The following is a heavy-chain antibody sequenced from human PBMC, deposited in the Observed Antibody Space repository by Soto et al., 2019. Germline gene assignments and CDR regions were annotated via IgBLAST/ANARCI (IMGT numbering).Heavy chain of an antibody. CDR2: ISAYNGNT. D-gene: IGHD6-19*01. Sequence: ASVKVSCKASGYTFTSYGISWVRQAPGQGLEWMGWISAYNGNTNYAQKLQGRVTMTTDTSTSTAYMELRSLRSDDTAVYYCASILGSGQPGEFDYWGQGTLVTVSS. CDR1: GYTFTSYG. V-gene: IGHV1-18*01. CDR3: ASILGSGQPGEFDY. J-gene: IGHJ4*02.